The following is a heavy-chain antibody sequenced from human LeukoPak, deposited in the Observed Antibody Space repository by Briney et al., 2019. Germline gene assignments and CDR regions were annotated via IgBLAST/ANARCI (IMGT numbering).Heavy chain of an antibody. J-gene: IGHJ4*02. CDR3: ARGQGFGETAYYFDY. D-gene: IGHD3-10*01. CDR2: IYHSGST. V-gene: IGHV4-39*07. Sequence: SETLSLTCTVSGGSISSSSYYWGWIRQPPGKGLEWIGYIYHSGSTYYNPSLKSRVTISVDGSKNQFSLKLSSVTAADTAVYYCARGQGFGETAYYFDYWGQGTLVTVSS. CDR1: GGSISSSSYY.